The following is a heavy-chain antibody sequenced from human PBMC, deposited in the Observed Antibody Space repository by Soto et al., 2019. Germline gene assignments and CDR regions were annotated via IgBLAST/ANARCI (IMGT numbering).Heavy chain of an antibody. D-gene: IGHD3-22*01. J-gene: IGHJ6*02. CDR1: GGSFSGYY. V-gene: IGHV4-34*01. Sequence: SETLSLTCAVYGGSFSGYYWSWIRQPPGKGLEWIVEINHSGSTNYNPSLKSRVTISVDTSKNQFSLKLSSVTAADTAVYYCARIGDYYDSSGYYSPNYYYYYGMDVWGQGTTVTVSS. CDR3: ARIGDYYDSSGYYSPNYYYYYGMDV. CDR2: INHSGST.